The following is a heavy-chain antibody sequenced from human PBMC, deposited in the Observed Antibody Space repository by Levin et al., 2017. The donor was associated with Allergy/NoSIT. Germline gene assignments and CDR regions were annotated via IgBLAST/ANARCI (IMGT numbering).Heavy chain of an antibody. V-gene: IGHV4-59*08. Sequence: SCTVSGGSISSYYWSWIRQPPGKGLEWIGYIYYSGSTNYNPSLKSRVTISVDTSKNQFSLKLSSVTAADTAVYYCARHFESPYAWFGDLRRYYFDYWGQGTLVTVSS. D-gene: IGHD3-10*01. J-gene: IGHJ4*02. CDR3: ARHFESPYAWFGDLRRYYFDY. CDR1: GGSISSYY. CDR2: IYYSGST.